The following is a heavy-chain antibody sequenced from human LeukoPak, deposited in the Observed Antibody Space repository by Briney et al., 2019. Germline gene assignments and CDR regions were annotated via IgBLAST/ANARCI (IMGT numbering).Heavy chain of an antibody. Sequence: GGALRLSCAASGFTFSSYSTNWVRQAPGKGLEWVSSISSSSSYIYYADSVKGRFTISRDNAKNSLYLQMNSLRAEDTAVYYCAREWVNWFDPWGQGTLVTVSS. CDR1: GFTFSSYS. D-gene: IGHD1-26*01. V-gene: IGHV3-21*01. J-gene: IGHJ5*02. CDR3: AREWVNWFDP. CDR2: ISSSSSYI.